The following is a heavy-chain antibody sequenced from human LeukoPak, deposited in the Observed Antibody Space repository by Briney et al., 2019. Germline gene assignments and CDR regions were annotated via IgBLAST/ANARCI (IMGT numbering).Heavy chain of an antibody. D-gene: IGHD2-2*01. CDR2: INPNSGGT. CDR1: GYTFTGYY. J-gene: IGHJ4*02. CDR3: AAYCSSTSCPIDY. V-gene: IGHV1-2*02. Sequence: ASVKVSCKASGYTFTGYYMHWVRQSPGQGLEWMGWINPNSGGTNYAQKFQGRVTMTRDTSISTAYMELSRLRSDDTAVYYCAAYCSSTSCPIDYWGQRTLVTVSS.